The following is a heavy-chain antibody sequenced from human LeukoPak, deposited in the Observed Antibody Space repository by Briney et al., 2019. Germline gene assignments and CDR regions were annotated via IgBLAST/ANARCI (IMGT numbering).Heavy chain of an antibody. V-gene: IGHV3-7*01. CDR1: GVTVSSNY. Sequence: GGSLRLSCAASGVTVSSNYMTWVRQAPGKGLEWVANIKQDGSEKYYVDSVKGRFTISRDNAKNSLYLQMNSLRAEDTAVYYCARGGSRKYYDFWSGYYTHDAFDIWGQGTMVTVSS. CDR2: IKQDGSEK. D-gene: IGHD3-3*01. J-gene: IGHJ3*02. CDR3: ARGGSRKYYDFWSGYYTHDAFDI.